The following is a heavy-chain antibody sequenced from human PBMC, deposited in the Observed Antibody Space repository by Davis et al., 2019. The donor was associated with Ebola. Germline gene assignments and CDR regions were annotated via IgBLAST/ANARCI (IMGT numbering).Heavy chain of an antibody. Sequence: ASVKVSCKASGYTFTSYYMHWVRQAPGQGLEWMGIINPSGGSTSYAQKFQGRVTMTRDTSTSTVYMELSSLRSEDTAVYYCAREVQRYFDWTMGGYYFDYWGQGTLVTVSS. CDR2: INPSGGST. J-gene: IGHJ4*02. CDR1: GYTFTSYY. D-gene: IGHD3-9*01. CDR3: AREVQRYFDWTMGGYYFDY. V-gene: IGHV1-46*01.